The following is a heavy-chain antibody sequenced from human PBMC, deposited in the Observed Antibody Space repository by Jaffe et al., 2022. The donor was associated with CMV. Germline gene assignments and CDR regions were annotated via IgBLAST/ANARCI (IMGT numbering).Heavy chain of an antibody. Sequence: QVQLVQSGAEVKKPGSSVKVSCKASGGTFSSYAISWVRQAPGQGLEWMGGIIPIFGTANYAQKFQGRVTITADESTSTAYMELSSLRSEDTAVYYCARAKSPNPTWRAYGSGKFYYYYGMDVWGQGTTVTVSS. J-gene: IGHJ6*02. V-gene: IGHV1-69*01. CDR2: IIPIFGTA. D-gene: IGHD3-10*01. CDR1: GGTFSSYA. CDR3: ARAKSPNPTWRAYGSGKFYYYYGMDV.